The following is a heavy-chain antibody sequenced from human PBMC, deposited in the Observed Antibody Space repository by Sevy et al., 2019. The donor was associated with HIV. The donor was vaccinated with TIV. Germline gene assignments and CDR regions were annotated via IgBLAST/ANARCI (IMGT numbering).Heavy chain of an antibody. CDR2: INHSGST. J-gene: IGHJ6*02. CDR3: ARNWKRSAYYYYYYGMDV. V-gene: IGHV4-34*01. Sequence: SETLSLTCAVYGGSFSGYYWSWIRQPPGKGLEWIGEINHSGSTNYNPSLKSRVTISVDTSKNQFSLKLSSVTAADTAVCYCARNWKRSAYYYYYYGMDVWGQGTTVTVSS. D-gene: IGHD1-1*01. CDR1: GGSFSGYY.